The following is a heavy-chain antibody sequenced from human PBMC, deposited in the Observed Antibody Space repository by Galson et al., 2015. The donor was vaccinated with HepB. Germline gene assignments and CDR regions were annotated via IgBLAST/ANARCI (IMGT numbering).Heavy chain of an antibody. D-gene: IGHD1-26*01. J-gene: IGHJ4*02. CDR2: IWYDGSNK. V-gene: IGHV3-33*01. Sequence: SLRLSCAASGFTFSSYGMHWVRQAPGKGLEWVAVIWYDGSNKYYADCVKGRFTVSRDNSKNTLYLQMNSLRAEDTAVYYCARGGSYRFDYWGQGTLVTVSS. CDR1: GFTFSSYG. CDR3: ARGGSYRFDY.